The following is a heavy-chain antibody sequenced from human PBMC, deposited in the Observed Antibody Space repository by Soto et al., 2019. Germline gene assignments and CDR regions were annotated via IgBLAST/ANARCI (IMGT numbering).Heavy chain of an antibody. D-gene: IGHD3-22*01. V-gene: IGHV3-15*01. Sequence: GGSLRLSCAASGFTFSNAWMSWVRQAPGKGLEWVGRIKGEADGGTTDYAAPVKGRITISRDHSKDTLYLQMNSLKTEDTAVYYCTTGLSNGYYNFDYWGQGTPVTVSS. CDR1: GFTFSNAW. J-gene: IGHJ4*02. CDR2: IKGEADGGTT. CDR3: TTGLSNGYYNFDY.